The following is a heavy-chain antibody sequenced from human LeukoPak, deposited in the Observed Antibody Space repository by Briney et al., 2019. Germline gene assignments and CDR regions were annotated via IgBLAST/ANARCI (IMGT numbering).Heavy chain of an antibody. J-gene: IGHJ5*02. D-gene: IGHD5-12*01. Sequence: AASVKVSCRTSGYTFTIYGINWVRQVPGQGLEWMGWISTYNGNTNYVQNLQGRVTMTTDTSTSTAYMELRSLRSDDTAVYYCARRIRLRSVWFDPWGQGTLVTVSS. CDR2: ISTYNGNT. V-gene: IGHV1-18*01. CDR1: GYTFTIYG. CDR3: ARRIRLRSVWFDP.